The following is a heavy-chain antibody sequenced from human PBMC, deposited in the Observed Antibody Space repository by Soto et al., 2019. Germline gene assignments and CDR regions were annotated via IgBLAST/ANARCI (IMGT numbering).Heavy chain of an antibody. CDR3: AKASGGPNTAFDI. V-gene: IGHV3-23*01. CDR1: GFTFSSYA. Sequence: EVQLLESGGGLVQPGGSPRLSCAASGFTFSSYAMAWVRQAPGKGLKWVSTISATSGSTYFADSVKGRFTISGDNSKNTLYLQLSSLRAEDTAVYYCAKASGGPNTAFDIWGQGTMVTVSS. J-gene: IGHJ3*02. CDR2: ISATSGST.